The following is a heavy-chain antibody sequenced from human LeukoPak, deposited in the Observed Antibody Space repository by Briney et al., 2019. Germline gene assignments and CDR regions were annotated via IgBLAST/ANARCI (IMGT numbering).Heavy chain of an antibody. Sequence: SETLSLTCTVSGGSISSYYWSWIRQPPGKGLEWIGYIYYNGSTNYNPSLKSRVTISVDTSKIQFSLKLSSVTAADTAVYYCAREPGIAVAGPGDAFDIWGQGTMVTVSS. V-gene: IGHV4-59*01. J-gene: IGHJ3*02. CDR2: IYYNGST. CDR1: GGSISSYY. D-gene: IGHD6-19*01. CDR3: AREPGIAVAGPGDAFDI.